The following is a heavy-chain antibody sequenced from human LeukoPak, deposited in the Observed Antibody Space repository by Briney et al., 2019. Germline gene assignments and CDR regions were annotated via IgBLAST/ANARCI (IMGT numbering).Heavy chain of an antibody. CDR3: ARDHNEDYCYYMDV. D-gene: IGHD1-1*01. V-gene: IGHV3-20*04. Sequence: GGSLRLSCAASGFTFDDYGMSWVRQAPGKGLEWVSGINWNGGSTGYADSVKGRFTISRDNAKNSLYLQMNSLRAEDTALYYCARDHNEDYCYYMDVWGKGTTVTVSS. CDR1: GFTFDDYG. J-gene: IGHJ6*03. CDR2: INWNGGST.